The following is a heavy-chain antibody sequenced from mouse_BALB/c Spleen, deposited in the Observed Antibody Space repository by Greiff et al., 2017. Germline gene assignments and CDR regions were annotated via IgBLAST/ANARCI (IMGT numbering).Heavy chain of an antibody. V-gene: IGHV5-4*02. CDR2: ISDGGSYT. D-gene: IGHD2-2*01. CDR3: ARYGYDSDY. J-gene: IGHJ2*01. CDR1: GFTFSDYY. Sequence: EVQLVESGGGLVKPGGSLKLSCAASGFTFSDYYMYWVRQTPEKRLEWVATISDGGSYTYYPDSVKGRFTISRDNAKNNLYLQMSSLKSEDTAMYYCARYGYDSDYWGQGTTLTVSS.